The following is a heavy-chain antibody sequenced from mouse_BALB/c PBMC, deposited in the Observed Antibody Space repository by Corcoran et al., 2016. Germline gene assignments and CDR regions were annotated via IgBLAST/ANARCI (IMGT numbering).Heavy chain of an antibody. Sequence: QIQLVQSGPELKKPGETVKISCKASGYTFTNYGMNWVKQAPGKGLKWMGWINTYTGEPTYADDFKGRFAFSLDTSASTAYLQINNLKNEDTATYFCAITTVVATFAYWGQGTLVTVSA. D-gene: IGHD1-1*01. V-gene: IGHV9-3-1*01. CDR2: INTYTGEP. CDR3: AITTVVATFAY. CDR1: GYTFTNYG. J-gene: IGHJ3*01.